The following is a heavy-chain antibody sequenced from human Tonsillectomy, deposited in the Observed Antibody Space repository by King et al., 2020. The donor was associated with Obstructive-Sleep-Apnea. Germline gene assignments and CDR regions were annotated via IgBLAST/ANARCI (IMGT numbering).Heavy chain of an antibody. CDR1: GFTFSNAW. V-gene: IGHV3-15*01. J-gene: IGHJ5*02. CDR2: IKSKTDGGTT. CDR3: TTDGCSXTSCYDNWFDP. Sequence: VQLVESGGGLVKPGGSLRLSCAASGFTFSNAWMSWVRQAPGKGLEWVGRIKSKTDGGTTDYAAPVKGRFIILRDNSKNTLYLQMNSLKTEDTAVYYCTTDGCSXTSCYDNWFDPWGQGTLVTVSS. D-gene: IGHD2-2*01.